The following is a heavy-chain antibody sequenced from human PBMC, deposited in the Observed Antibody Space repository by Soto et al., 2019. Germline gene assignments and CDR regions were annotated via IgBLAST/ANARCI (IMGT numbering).Heavy chain of an antibody. CDR3: AREGNYDFWSGYYKSPGALDY. CDR2: ISYDGSNK. CDR1: GFTFSSYA. D-gene: IGHD3-3*01. V-gene: IGHV3-30-3*01. Sequence: VGSLRLSCAASGFTFSSYAMHWVRQAPGKGLEWVAVISYDGSNKYYADSVKGRFTISRDNSKNTLYLQMNSLRAEDTAVYYCAREGNYDFWSGYYKSPGALDYWGQGTLVTVSS. J-gene: IGHJ4*02.